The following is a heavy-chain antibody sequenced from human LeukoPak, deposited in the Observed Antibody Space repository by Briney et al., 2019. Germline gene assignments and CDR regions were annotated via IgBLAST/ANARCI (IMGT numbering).Heavy chain of an antibody. CDR1: GFTFSSYS. CDR3: ARFLAAAGNDAFDI. CDR2: ISSSRYI. Sequence: GGSLRLSCAASGFTFSSYSMNWVRQAPGKGLEWVSSISSSRYIYYADSVKGRFTISRDNAKNSLYLQMNSLRAEDTAVYYCARFLAAAGNDAFDIWGQGTMVTVSS. J-gene: IGHJ3*02. D-gene: IGHD6-13*01. V-gene: IGHV3-21*01.